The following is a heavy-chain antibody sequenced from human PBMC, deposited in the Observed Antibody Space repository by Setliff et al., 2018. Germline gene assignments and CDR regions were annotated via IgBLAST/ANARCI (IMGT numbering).Heavy chain of an antibody. CDR1: GFSFSDYY. CDR2: IGSTGVYT. CDR3: AKDRWDT. V-gene: IGHV3-11*05. D-gene: IGHD5-18*01. J-gene: IGHJ4*02. Sequence: LRLSCAASGFSFSDYYMSWIRQAPGKGLEWISYIGSTGVYTNYADSVKGRFTISRDNANNSLFLQLDSLRAEDTAVYYCAKDRWDTWGQGTLVTVSS.